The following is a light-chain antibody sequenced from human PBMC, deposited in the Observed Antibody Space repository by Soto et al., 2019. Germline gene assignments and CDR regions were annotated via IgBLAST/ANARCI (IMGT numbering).Light chain of an antibody. V-gene: IGLV6-57*04. CDR1: SGRIASNY. J-gene: IGLJ2*01. CDR3: QSYDSSSVV. CDR2: EDN. Sequence: NFMLTQPHSVSESPGQTVTISCTRSSGRIASNYVQWYQQRPGSAPTTVIYEDNRVPSGVPDRFSGSIDSSSNSASLIISGLKTEDEADYYCQSYDSSSVVFGGGTKLTVL.